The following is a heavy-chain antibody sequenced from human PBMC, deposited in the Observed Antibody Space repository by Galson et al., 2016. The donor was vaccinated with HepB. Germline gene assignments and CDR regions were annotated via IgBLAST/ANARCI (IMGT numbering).Heavy chain of an antibody. Sequence: SVKVSCKASGYTFTGYFMHWVRQAPGHGLEWMGWIDPNSGGTNYAQKFQGRVTVTSDTSIGTVYMELTRLRSDDTAVYYCVRGGYCSSSSCYEVDYWGQGTLVTVPS. CDR1: GYTFTGYF. CDR3: VRGGYCSSSSCYEVDY. V-gene: IGHV1-2*02. D-gene: IGHD2-2*01. J-gene: IGHJ4*02. CDR2: IDPNSGGT.